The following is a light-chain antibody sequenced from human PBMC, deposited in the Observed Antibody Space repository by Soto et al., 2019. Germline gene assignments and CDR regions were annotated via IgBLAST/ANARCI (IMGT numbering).Light chain of an antibody. CDR3: KSYAGSNTYV. Sequence: QSEMTQPPYASGAPGQSVTISCTGTKNDIGVYDFVSWYQHHPGKAPRLIIYEVVQRPSGVPDRFSGSKSGNTASLTVSGLQAADEADYFCKSYAGSNTYVFGSGTKV. J-gene: IGLJ1*01. CDR1: KNDIGVYDF. V-gene: IGLV2-8*01. CDR2: EVV.